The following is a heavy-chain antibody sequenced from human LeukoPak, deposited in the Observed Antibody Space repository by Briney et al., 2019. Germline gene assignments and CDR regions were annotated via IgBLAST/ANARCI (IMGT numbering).Heavy chain of an antibody. CDR3: AKSVGGYFDY. CDR1: GFTFSSYA. D-gene: IGHD3-16*01. Sequence: PGGSLRLSCAASGFTFSSYAMSWVRQAPGKGLEWVSAISVSGGTTNYADSVKGRFTISRDNSKNTLYLQMNSLRAEDTAVYYCAKSVGGYFDYWGQGTLVTVSS. CDR2: ISVSGGTT. J-gene: IGHJ4*02. V-gene: IGHV3-23*01.